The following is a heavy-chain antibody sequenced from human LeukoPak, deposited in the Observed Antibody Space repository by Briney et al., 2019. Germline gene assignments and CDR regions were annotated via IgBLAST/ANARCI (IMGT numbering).Heavy chain of an antibody. D-gene: IGHD6-19*01. CDR1: GFTFISYA. J-gene: IGHJ4*02. Sequence: GGSLRLSCAASGFTFISYAMSWVRQAPGKGLEWVSAISGGGGSTYHADSVKGRFTISRDNSKNTLYLQMNSLRAEDTAVYYCAKDRGSSGWYPFDYWGQGTLVTVSS. V-gene: IGHV3-23*01. CDR3: AKDRGSSGWYPFDY. CDR2: ISGGGGST.